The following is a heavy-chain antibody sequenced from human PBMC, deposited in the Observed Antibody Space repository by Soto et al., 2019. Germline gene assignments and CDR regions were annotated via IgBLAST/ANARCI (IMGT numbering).Heavy chain of an antibody. CDR1: GGTFSSYT. Sequence: ASVKVSCKASGGTFSSYTISWVRQAPGQGLEWMGRIIPILGIANYAQKFQGRVTITADKSTSTAYMELSSLRSEDTAVYYCARDYDILTGYYHNWFDPWGQGTLVTVPQ. CDR3: ARDYDILTGYYHNWFDP. V-gene: IGHV1-69*04. CDR2: IIPILGIA. J-gene: IGHJ5*02. D-gene: IGHD3-9*01.